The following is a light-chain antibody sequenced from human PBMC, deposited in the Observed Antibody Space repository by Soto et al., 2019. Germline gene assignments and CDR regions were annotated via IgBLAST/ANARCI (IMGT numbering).Light chain of an antibody. CDR1: QTINKY. CDR2: AAS. CDR3: QQSYSPPGA. Sequence: DIHLTQSPSSLSASVGDSVTITCRSSQTINKYLNWYQHRPGKAPKLLIYAASSLQTGVPTRFSGAGAGTFFTLTISNLQLEDVASYYCQQSYSPPGAFGRGTKVEI. V-gene: IGKV1-39*01. J-gene: IGKJ1*01.